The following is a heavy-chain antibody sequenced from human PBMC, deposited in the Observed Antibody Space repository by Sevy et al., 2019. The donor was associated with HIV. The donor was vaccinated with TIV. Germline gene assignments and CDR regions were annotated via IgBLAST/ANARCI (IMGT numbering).Heavy chain of an antibody. Sequence: GESLKISCKGSGYRFTNYWLGWVRQMPGKGLEWMGMIYPGDSDTRYSPSFQGQVGISADKSISTAYLQWTSLKASDTAMYYCARVIVATTYPIRVHESDIWGQGTMVTVSS. V-gene: IGHV5-51*01. J-gene: IGHJ3*02. CDR3: ARVIVATTYPIRVHESDI. D-gene: IGHD5-12*01. CDR1: GYRFTNYW. CDR2: IYPGDSDT.